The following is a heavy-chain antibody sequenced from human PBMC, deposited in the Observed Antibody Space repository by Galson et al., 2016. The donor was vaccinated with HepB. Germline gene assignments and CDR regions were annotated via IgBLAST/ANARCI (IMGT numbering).Heavy chain of an antibody. Sequence: QSGAEVKKPGESLKISCTGSGYNFINHWIAWVRQMPGKGLEWMGIICPDDSDTRYRPSFEGQVTFSVDTSSRTASLQWTSLKASDTAMYFCARLTFGDTGVDYWGQGTLVTVSS. V-gene: IGHV5-51*01. D-gene: IGHD3/OR15-3a*01. CDR1: GYNFINHW. CDR2: ICPDDSDT. J-gene: IGHJ4*02. CDR3: ARLTFGDTGVDY.